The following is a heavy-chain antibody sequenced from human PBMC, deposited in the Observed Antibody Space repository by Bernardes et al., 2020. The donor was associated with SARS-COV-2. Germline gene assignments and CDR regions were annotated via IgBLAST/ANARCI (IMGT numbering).Heavy chain of an antibody. CDR2: IYSGGST. V-gene: IGHV3-53*01. J-gene: IGHJ5*02. Sequence: GGSLRLSCAASGFTVSSNYMSWVRQAPGKGLEWVSVIYSGGSTYSADSVKGRFTISRDNSKNTLYLQMNSLRAEDTAVYYCAREASSGWYEGFDPWGQGTLVTVSS. D-gene: IGHD6-19*01. CDR3: AREASSGWYEGFDP. CDR1: GFTVSSNY.